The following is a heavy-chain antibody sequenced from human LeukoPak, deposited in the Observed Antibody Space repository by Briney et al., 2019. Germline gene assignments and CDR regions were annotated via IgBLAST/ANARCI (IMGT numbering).Heavy chain of an antibody. CDR3: AKAGRIPAAFPFDV. J-gene: IGHJ3*01. Sequence: GGSLRLSCAASGFTFSDYAMSWVRQAPGKGLEVVSGISGSGTSTYYADSVKGRFTITRDNSTNTLFLQMKSLRAEDTAVYYCAKAGRIPAAFPFDVWGQGTLVTVSS. CDR1: GFTFSDYA. V-gene: IGHV3-23*01. CDR2: ISGSGTST. D-gene: IGHD6-13*01.